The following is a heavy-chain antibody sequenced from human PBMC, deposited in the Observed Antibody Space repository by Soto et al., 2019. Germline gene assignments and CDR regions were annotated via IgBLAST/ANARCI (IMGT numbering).Heavy chain of an antibody. J-gene: IGHJ4*02. Sequence: QVQLVESGGGVVQPGRSLRLSCAASGFTFSSYGMHWVRQAPGKGLEWVAVIWYDGSNKYYADSVKGRFTISRDNSKDTLYLQMNSLRAEDTAVYYCARYGSGLDYWGQGTLVTVSS. CDR3: ARYGSGLDY. V-gene: IGHV3-33*01. CDR1: GFTFSSYG. D-gene: IGHD3-10*01. CDR2: IWYDGSNK.